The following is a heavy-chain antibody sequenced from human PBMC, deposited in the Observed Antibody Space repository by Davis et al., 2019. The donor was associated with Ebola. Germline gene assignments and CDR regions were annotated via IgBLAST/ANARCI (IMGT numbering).Heavy chain of an antibody. CDR1: GFSLTTGGMS. V-gene: IGHV2-70*11. Sequence: SGPTLVKPTQTLTLTCSFSGFSLTTGGMSVTWIRQPPGKALEWLGRIDWDDDKYFTTSLKTRLTFSKDTSKNQVVLTMTNVDPLDTATYYCARIDLFTSYGMDVWGQGTTVTVSS. CDR2: IDWDDDK. J-gene: IGHJ6*02. CDR3: ARIDLFTSYGMDV.